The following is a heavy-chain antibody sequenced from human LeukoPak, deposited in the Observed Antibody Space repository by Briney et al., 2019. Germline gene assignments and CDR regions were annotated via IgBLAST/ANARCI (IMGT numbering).Heavy chain of an antibody. CDR3: ARGPDGYYEDY. CDR2: ISNNGGYT. V-gene: IGHV3-23*01. CDR1: GFTFSSSA. J-gene: IGHJ4*02. D-gene: IGHD3-22*01. Sequence: GGSLRLSCAASGFTFSSSAMSWVRQAPGKGLEWVSAISNNGGYTYYADSVQGRFTISRDNSKSTLCLQMNSLRAEDTAVYYCARGPDGYYEDYWGQGTLVTVSS.